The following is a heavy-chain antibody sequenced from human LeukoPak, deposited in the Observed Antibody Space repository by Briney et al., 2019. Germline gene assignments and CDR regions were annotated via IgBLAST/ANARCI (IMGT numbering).Heavy chain of an antibody. CDR1: GGSISSYY. CDR3: ASGVLSDYDSSGYYGFDY. D-gene: IGHD3-22*01. J-gene: IGHJ4*02. Sequence: SETLSLTCTVSGGSISSYYWSWIRQPPGKGLEWIGYIDYSGSTNYNPSLKSRVTISVDTSKNQFSLKLSSVTAADTAVYYCASGVLSDYDSSGYYGFDYWGQGTLVTVSS. V-gene: IGHV4-59*01. CDR2: IDYSGST.